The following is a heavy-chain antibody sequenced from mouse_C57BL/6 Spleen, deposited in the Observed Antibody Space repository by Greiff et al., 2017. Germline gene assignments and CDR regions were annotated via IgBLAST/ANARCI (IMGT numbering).Heavy chain of an antibody. J-gene: IGHJ1*03. Sequence: VQLQQSGPELVKPGASVKISCKASGYAFSSSWMNWVKQRPGKGLEWIGRIYPGDGDTNYNGQFKGKATLTADKSSRTAYMQLSSLTSDDSSVYFCARSGLLRSTTYVDVWGTGTTVTVSS. V-gene: IGHV1-82*01. CDR2: IYPGDGDT. D-gene: IGHD1-1*01. CDR1: GYAFSSSW. CDR3: ARSGLLRSTTYVDV.